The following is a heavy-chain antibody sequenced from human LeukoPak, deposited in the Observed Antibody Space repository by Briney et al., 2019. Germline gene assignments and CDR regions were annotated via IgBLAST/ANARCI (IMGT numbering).Heavy chain of an antibody. CDR2: INPNSGGT. CDR1: GYTFTGYY. CDR3: ARDGDPRYSARYNWFDP. Sequence: ASVKVSCKASGYTFTGYYMHWVRQAPGQGLAWMGWINPNSGGTNYAQKFQGRVTMTRDTSISTAYMELSRLRSGDTAVYYCARDGDPRYSARYNWFDPWGQGTLVTVSS. D-gene: IGHD2-15*01. V-gene: IGHV1-2*02. J-gene: IGHJ5*02.